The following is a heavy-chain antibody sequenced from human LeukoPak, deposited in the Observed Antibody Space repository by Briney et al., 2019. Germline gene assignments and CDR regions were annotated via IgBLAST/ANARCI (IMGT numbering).Heavy chain of an antibody. CDR1: GCTFTSYY. Sequence: ASVKVSCKASGCTFTSYYMHWVRQAPGQGLEWMGIINPSGGSTSYAQKFQGRVTMTRDTSTSTVYMELSSLRSEDTAVYYCARDPGSGSYNLRYYFDYWGQGTLVTVSS. CDR3: ARDPGSGSYNLRYYFDY. V-gene: IGHV1-46*01. J-gene: IGHJ4*02. CDR2: INPSGGST. D-gene: IGHD1-26*01.